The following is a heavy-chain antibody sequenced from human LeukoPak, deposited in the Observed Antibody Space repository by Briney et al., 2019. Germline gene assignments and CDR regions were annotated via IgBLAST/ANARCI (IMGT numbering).Heavy chain of an antibody. V-gene: IGHV3-23*01. CDR2: ISGSGGST. CDR3: AKGVHYGDYDCFDY. CDR1: GFTFSSYG. D-gene: IGHD4-17*01. J-gene: IGHJ4*02. Sequence: GGSLRLSCAASGFTFSSYGMSWVRQAPGKWLEWVSAISGSGGSTYYADSVKGRFTISRDNSKNTLYLQMNSLRAEDTAVYYCAKGVHYGDYDCFDYWGQGTLVTVSS.